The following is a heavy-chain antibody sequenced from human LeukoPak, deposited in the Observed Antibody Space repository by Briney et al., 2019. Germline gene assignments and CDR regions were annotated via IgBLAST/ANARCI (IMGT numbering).Heavy chain of an antibody. J-gene: IGHJ4*02. Sequence: PGGSLRLSCAASGFTFSNYNMKWVRQAPGKGLEWVSYITTSSSTIHYADSVKGRFTISRDNAKNSLYLQMNSLRAEDTAVYYCASTPRSWYSDYWGQGTLVTVSS. CDR1: GFTFSNYN. CDR2: ITTSSSTI. CDR3: ASTPRSWYSDY. V-gene: IGHV3-48*01. D-gene: IGHD6-13*01.